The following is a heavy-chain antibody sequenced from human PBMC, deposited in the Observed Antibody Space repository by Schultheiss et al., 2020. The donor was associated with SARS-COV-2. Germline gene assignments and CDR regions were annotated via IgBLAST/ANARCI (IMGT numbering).Heavy chain of an antibody. CDR2: SNAGNGNT. J-gene: IGHJ4*02. CDR1: GYTFTSYA. CDR3: ARGYPIAAAAAASFDY. D-gene: IGHD6-13*01. V-gene: IGHV1-3*01. Sequence: ASVKVSCKASGYTFTSYAMHWVRQAPGQRLEWMGWSNAGNGNTNYAQKLQGRVTMTTDTSTSTAYMELSSLRSEDTAVYYCARGYPIAAAAAASFDYWGQGTLVTVSS.